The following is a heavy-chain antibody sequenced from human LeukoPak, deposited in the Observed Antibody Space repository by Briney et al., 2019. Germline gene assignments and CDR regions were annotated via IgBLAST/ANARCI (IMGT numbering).Heavy chain of an antibody. D-gene: IGHD6-13*01. V-gene: IGHV1-24*01. Sequence: ASVKVSCKVSGYTLTELSMHWVRQAPGKGLEWMGGFDPEDGETIYAQKFQGRVTMTEDTSTDTAYMELSSVTAADTAVYYCARSSIAAAGYYFDYWGQGTLVTVSS. CDR1: GYTLTELS. CDR3: ARSSIAAAGYYFDY. J-gene: IGHJ4*02. CDR2: FDPEDGET.